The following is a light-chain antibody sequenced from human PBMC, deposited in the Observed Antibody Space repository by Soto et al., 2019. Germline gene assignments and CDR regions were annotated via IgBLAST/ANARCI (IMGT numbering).Light chain of an antibody. CDR2: GAS. J-gene: IGKJ4*01. V-gene: IGKV3-11*01. Sequence: EIVMTQSPATLSVSPGERATLSCMASQSVSSNLAWYQQKPGQAPRLLIYGASTRATGIPARFSGSGSGTDFTLTISSLEPEDFAVYYCQQRSNWPPNFGGGTKVDIK. CDR3: QQRSNWPPN. CDR1: QSVSSN.